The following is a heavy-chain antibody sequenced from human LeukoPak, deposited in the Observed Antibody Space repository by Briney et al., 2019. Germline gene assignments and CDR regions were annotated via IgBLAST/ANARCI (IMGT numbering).Heavy chain of an antibody. J-gene: IGHJ4*02. V-gene: IGHV4-59*01. CDR1: GGSISSYY. CDR3: AGGGDSGGYYYPMFDY. Sequence: NASETLSLTCTVSGGSISSYYWSWIRQPPGKGLEWIGYIYYSGSTNYNPSLKSRVTILVDTSKNQFSLKLNSVTAADTAVYYCAGGGDSGGYYYPMFDYWGQGTLVTVSS. CDR2: IYYSGST. D-gene: IGHD3-22*01.